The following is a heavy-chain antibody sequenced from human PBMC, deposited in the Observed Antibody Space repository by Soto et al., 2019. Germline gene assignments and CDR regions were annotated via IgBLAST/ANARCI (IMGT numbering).Heavy chain of an antibody. J-gene: IGHJ4*02. D-gene: IGHD3-10*01. Sequence: PSETLSLTCTVSGGSISSYYWSWIRQPPGKGLEWIGYIYYSGSTNYNPSLKSRVTISVDTSKNQFSLKLSSVTAADTAVYYCARAGYSGSYYLYYFEDWGQGTRVTVSS. CDR3: ARAGYSGSYYLYYFED. CDR2: IYYSGST. CDR1: GGSISSYY. V-gene: IGHV4-59*01.